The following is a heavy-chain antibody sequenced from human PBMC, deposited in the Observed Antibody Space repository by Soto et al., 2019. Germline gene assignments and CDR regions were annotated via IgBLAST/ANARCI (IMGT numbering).Heavy chain of an antibody. CDR2: INHSGST. CDR3: ARRGHYYGSGQKNWFDP. J-gene: IGHJ5*02. D-gene: IGHD3-10*01. CDR1: GGSFSGYY. V-gene: IGHV4-34*01. Sequence: SETLSLTCAVYGGSFSGYYWSWIRQPPGKGLEWIGEINHSGSTNYNPSLKSRVTISVDTSKNQFSLKLSSVTAADTAVYYCARRGHYYGSGQKNWFDPWGQGTLVTVSS.